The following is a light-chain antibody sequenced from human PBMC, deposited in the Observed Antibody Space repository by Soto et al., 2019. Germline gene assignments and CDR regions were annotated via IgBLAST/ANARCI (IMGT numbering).Light chain of an antibody. CDR1: TSNIGAGYD. CDR3: QSYDSSLSVVI. Sequence: QSVLTQPPSVSGAPGQRVTISCAGHTSNIGAGYDVHWYQQLPGTAPKLLIYGNTNRPSGVPDRVSGSKSGTSASLAITGLQAEDEADYYCQSYDSSLSVVIFGGGTKLTVL. CDR2: GNT. V-gene: IGLV1-40*01. J-gene: IGLJ2*01.